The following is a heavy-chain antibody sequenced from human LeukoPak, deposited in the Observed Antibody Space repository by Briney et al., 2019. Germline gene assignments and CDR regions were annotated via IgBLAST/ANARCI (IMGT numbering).Heavy chain of an antibody. J-gene: IGHJ2*01. CDR3: VRTVSRYWYFDL. Sequence: ASVKVSCKASGYTFTSYGISWVRQAPGQGLEWMGWISAYNGNTNYAQKLQGRVTMTTDTSTSTAYMELRSLRSDDTAVYYCVRTVSRYWYFDLWGRGTLVTVSS. CDR2: ISAYNGNT. CDR1: GYTFTSYG. D-gene: IGHD4-17*01. V-gene: IGHV1-18*01.